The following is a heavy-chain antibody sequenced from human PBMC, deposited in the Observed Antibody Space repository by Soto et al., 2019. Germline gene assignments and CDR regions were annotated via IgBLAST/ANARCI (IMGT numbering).Heavy chain of an antibody. Sequence: TLCLTCTVSDGSISSRDYYRSWIRQPPGKGLEWIGYIYYSGSTYYNPSLKSRVTISVDTSKNQFSLKLSSVTAEDTAVYYCARGYGTFDYWGQGTLVTVSS. CDR3: ARGYGTFDY. J-gene: IGHJ4*02. V-gene: IGHV4-30-4*01. CDR1: DGSISSRDYY. CDR2: IYYSGST. D-gene: IGHD5-18*01.